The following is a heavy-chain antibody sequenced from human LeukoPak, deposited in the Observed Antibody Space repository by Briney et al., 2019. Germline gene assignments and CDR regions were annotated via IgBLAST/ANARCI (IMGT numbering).Heavy chain of an antibody. D-gene: IGHD1-14*01. J-gene: IGHJ4*02. CDR3: ARRSNPPGRIDH. Sequence: PGGSLRLSCAASGFTVGYNYMTWVRQAPGKGPEWVAAIYNSGSTYYADSVKGRFTISRDNSKNTMYLQMNSLKGEDTAVYYCARRSNPPGRIDHWGQGALVTVSS. CDR2: IYNSGST. V-gene: IGHV3-66*04. CDR1: GFTVGYNY.